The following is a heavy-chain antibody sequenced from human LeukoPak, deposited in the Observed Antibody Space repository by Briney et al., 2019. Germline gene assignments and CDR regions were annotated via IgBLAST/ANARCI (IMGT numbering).Heavy chain of an antibody. V-gene: IGHV3-23*01. J-gene: IGHJ4*02. D-gene: IGHD2-2*01. CDR1: GFTFSSYA. CDR2: ISGSGGST. Sequence: PGASLRLSCAASGFTFSSYAMSWVRQAPGKGLEWVSAISGSGGSTYYADSVKGRFTISRDNSKNTLYLQMNSLRAEDTAVYYCAKDRRTSPFTGSIDYFDYWGQGTLVTVSS. CDR3: AKDRRTSPFTGSIDYFDY.